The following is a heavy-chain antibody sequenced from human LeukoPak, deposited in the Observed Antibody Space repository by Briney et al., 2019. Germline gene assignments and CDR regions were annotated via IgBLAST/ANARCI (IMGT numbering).Heavy chain of an antibody. CDR2: IIPILGIA. D-gene: IGHD5-24*01. Sequence: SVKVSCKASEGTFSSYAISWVRQAPGQGLEWMGRIIPILGIANYAQKFQGRVTITADKSTSTAYMELSSLRSEDTAVYYCTRQGGGRWLQLRGFDYWGQGTLVTVSS. CDR1: EGTFSSYA. V-gene: IGHV1-69*04. J-gene: IGHJ4*02. CDR3: TRQGGGRWLQLRGFDY.